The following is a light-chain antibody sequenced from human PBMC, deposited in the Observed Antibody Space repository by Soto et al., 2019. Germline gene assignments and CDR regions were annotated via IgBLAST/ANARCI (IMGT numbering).Light chain of an antibody. J-gene: IGLJ2*01. CDR3: QSYDSSLSHVV. V-gene: IGLV1-40*01. Sequence: HSVLTQPPSVSGAPGQRVTLSCTGSSSNIGAGYDVHWYQQLPGTAPKLLIFGNFNRPSGVPDRFSGSKSDTSASLAITGLQAEDEADYYCQSYDSSLSHVVFGGGTKLTVL. CDR1: SSNIGAGYD. CDR2: GNF.